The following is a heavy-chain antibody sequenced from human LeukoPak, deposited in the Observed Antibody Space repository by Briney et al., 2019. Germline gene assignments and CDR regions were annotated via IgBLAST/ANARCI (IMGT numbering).Heavy chain of an antibody. Sequence: SETLSLTCTVSGVYITNGLYFWNWIRQPAGKGLEWIGRIYSNGDTNYNPSLKSRVTISQDRTRNQFSLKLSSVTAADTAVYYCARDSSSWYETSFDYWGQGTLVTVSS. V-gene: IGHV4-61*02. J-gene: IGHJ4*02. CDR2: IYSNGDT. D-gene: IGHD6-13*01. CDR1: GVYITNGLYF. CDR3: ARDSSSWYETSFDY.